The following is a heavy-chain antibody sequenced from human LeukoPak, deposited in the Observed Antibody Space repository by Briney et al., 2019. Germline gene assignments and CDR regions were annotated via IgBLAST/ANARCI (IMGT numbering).Heavy chain of an antibody. V-gene: IGHV3-30*19. CDR2: ISYDGSNK. D-gene: IGHD6-13*01. CDR3: ARVLSLVRRYGMDV. J-gene: IGHJ6*02. CDR1: GFTFSSYG. Sequence: GGSLRLSCEASGFTFSSYGMHWVRQAPGKGLEWVAVISYDGSNKYYADSVKGRFTISRDNSKNTLYLQMNSLRAEDTAVYYCARVLSLVRRYGMDVWGQGTTVTVSS.